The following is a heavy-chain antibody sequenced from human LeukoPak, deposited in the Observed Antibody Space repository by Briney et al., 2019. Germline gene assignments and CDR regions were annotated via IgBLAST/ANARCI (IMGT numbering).Heavy chain of an antibody. CDR1: GGSISSGGYY. J-gene: IGHJ4*02. CDR2: IYYSGST. D-gene: IGHD3-22*01. CDR3: ARERATYYYDSSGYYNFDY. Sequence: PSQTLSLTCTVSGGSISSGGYYWSWIRQHPGMGLEWIGYIYYSGSTYYNPSLESRVTISVDTSKNQFSLKLSSVTAADTAVYYCARERATYYYDSSGYYNFDYWGQGTLVTVSS. V-gene: IGHV4-31*03.